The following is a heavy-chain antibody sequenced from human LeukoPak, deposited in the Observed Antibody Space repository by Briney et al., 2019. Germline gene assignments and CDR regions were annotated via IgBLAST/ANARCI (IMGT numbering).Heavy chain of an antibody. CDR3: ARGRRRRDIVVVPATWPMGY. J-gene: IGHJ4*02. V-gene: IGHV1-8*03. CDR2: MNPNSGNT. CDR1: GYTFTSYD. Sequence: GASVKVSCKAPGYTFTSYDINWVRQATGQGLEWMGWMNPNSGNTGYAQKFQGRVTITRNTSISTAYMELSSLRSEDTAVYYCARGRRRRDIVVVPATWPMGYWGQGTLVTVSS. D-gene: IGHD2-2*01.